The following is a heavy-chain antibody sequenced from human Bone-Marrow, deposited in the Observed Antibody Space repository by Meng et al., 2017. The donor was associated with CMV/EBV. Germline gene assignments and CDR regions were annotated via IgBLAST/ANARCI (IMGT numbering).Heavy chain of an antibody. V-gene: IGHV1-2*02. D-gene: IGHD2-2*01. CDR3: ARDCSSTSCYETDYYYYGMDV. J-gene: IGHJ6*02. Sequence: ASMKVSCKASGYTFTGYYMHWVRQAPGQGLEWMGWINPNSGGTNYAQKFQGRVTMTRDTSISTAYMELSRLRSDDTAVYYCARDCSSTSCYETDYYYYGMDVWGQGTTVTVSS. CDR1: GYTFTGYY. CDR2: INPNSGGT.